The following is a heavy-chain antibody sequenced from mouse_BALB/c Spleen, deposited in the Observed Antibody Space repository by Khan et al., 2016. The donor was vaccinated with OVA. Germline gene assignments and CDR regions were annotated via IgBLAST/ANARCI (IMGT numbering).Heavy chain of an antibody. Sequence: QVRLQQSGTELTRPGASVKLSCKASGYTFTDYYITWVKQRTGQGLAWIGEIYPGSGNTYYNEKFKGKATLTADKSSNTAYMQLSSLTSEDSAVYFCERMNTTSLDYWGQGTTLTVSS. D-gene: IGHD1-1*01. V-gene: IGHV1-77*01. J-gene: IGHJ2*01. CDR1: GYTFTDYY. CDR2: IYPGSGNT. CDR3: ERMNTTSLDY.